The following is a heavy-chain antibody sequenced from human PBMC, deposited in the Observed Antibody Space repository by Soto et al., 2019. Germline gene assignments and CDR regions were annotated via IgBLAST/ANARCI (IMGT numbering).Heavy chain of an antibody. V-gene: IGHV1-69*01. CDR3: ARSQGSSTSLEIYYYYYYGMDV. CDR1: GGTLGGYA. CDR2: IIPIPGTA. Sequence: QVQLVQSAAEVKKPGSSVKVSCKASGGTLGGYAISWVRQAPGQGLEWMGGIIPIPGTADYAQKFQGRVTIAADESTSTAYMELSSLRSEDTAVYYCARSQGSSTSLEIYYYYYYGMDVWGQGTTVTVSS. J-gene: IGHJ6*02. D-gene: IGHD2-2*01.